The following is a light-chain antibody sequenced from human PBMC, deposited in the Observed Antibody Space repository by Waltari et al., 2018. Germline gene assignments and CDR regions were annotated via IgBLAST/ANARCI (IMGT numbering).Light chain of an antibody. CDR2: GAS. J-gene: IGKJ1*01. CDR3: QQYGSSPWR. Sequence: DIVLTQSPGTLSLSPGERAALSCRASQSVSSSYLAWYQQKPGQAPRLLIYGASSRATGIPDRFSGSGSGTDFTLTISRLEPEDFAVYYCQQYGSSPWRFGQGTKVEIK. CDR1: QSVSSSY. V-gene: IGKV3-20*01.